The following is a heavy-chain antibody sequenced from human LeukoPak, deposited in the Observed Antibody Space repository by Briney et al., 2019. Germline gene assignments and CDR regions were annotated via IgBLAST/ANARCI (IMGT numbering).Heavy chain of an antibody. Sequence: PGGSLRLSCAASGFTFSSYGMHWVRQAPGKGLEWVAVILYDGSNKYYADSVKGRFTISRDNSKNTLYLQMNSLRAEDTAVYYCAKDRADAFDIWGQGTMVTVSS. CDR2: ILYDGSNK. CDR3: AKDRADAFDI. CDR1: GFTFSSYG. J-gene: IGHJ3*02. V-gene: IGHV3-30*18.